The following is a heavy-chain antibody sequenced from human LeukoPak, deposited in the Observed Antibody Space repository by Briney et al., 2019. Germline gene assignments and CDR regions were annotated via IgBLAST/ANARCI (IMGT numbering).Heavy chain of an antibody. CDR1: GYTFTGYY. CDR2: INPNRGGT. D-gene: IGHD3-22*01. CDR3: ARLSTIGDSSGYFVN. Sequence: GASVKVSCKTSGYTFTGYYMHWVRQAPGQGLEWMGRINPNRGGTNYAQKFQGRVTMTGDTSISTAYMELSSLRSGDTAVYYCARLSTIGDSSGYFVNWGQGTLVTVSS. V-gene: IGHV1-2*06. J-gene: IGHJ4*02.